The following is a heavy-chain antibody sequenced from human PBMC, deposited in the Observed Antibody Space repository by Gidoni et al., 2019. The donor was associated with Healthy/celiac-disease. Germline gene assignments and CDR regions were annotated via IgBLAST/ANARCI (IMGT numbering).Heavy chain of an antibody. CDR2: IYPGDSDT. J-gene: IGHJ4*02. CDR3: ARISSEVGATRGWRY. CDR1: GYSFTSYW. Sequence: EVQLVQSGAEVKKPGESLKISCKGSGYSFTSYWIGWVRQMHGKGLEWMGIIYPGDSDTRYSPSFQGQVTISADKSISTAYLQGSSLKASDTAMYYCARISSEVGATRGWRYWGQGTLVTVSS. V-gene: IGHV5-51*01. D-gene: IGHD1-26*01.